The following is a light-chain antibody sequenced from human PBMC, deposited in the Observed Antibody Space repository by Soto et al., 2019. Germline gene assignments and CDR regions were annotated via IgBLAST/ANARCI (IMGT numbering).Light chain of an antibody. Sequence: DIQMTQSPSTLSASIGDRVTITCRASQSINKWLAWYQQKPGKAPELLISQASILQSGVPSRFSGSGSGTEFTFTFSTLHPVDLAPYPSQHYIIYSLTFGGGTKGEFK. J-gene: IGKJ4*01. CDR2: QAS. V-gene: IGKV1-5*03. CDR1: QSINKW. CDR3: QHYIIYSLT.